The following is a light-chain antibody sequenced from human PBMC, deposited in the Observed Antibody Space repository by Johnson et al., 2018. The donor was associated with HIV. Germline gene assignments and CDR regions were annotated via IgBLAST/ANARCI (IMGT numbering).Light chain of an antibody. CDR3: GTWDSSLSAEV. Sequence: QSVLTQPPSVSAAPGQTVNISCSGNVSNIESYFVSWYQQLTGAAPTLLIYEDNKRPSGIPDRFSGSKSGTSATLGITGLPTGDEADYYCGTWDSSLSAEVFGTGTKVTVL. V-gene: IGLV1-51*02. CDR2: EDN. J-gene: IGLJ1*01. CDR1: VSNIESYF.